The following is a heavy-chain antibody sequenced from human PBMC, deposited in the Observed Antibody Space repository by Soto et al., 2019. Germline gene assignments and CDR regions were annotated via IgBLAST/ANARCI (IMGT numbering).Heavy chain of an antibody. V-gene: IGHV3-30-3*01. J-gene: IGHJ3*02. CDR1: GFTFSSYA. Sequence: QVQLVESGGGVVQPGRSLRLSCAASGFTFSSYAMHWVRQAPGKGLEWVAVISYDGSNKYYADSVKGRFTISRDNSKNTLYLQTNSLRAEDTAVYYCASDSAVTGQDAFDIWGQGTMVTVSS. CDR2: ISYDGSNK. D-gene: IGHD6-19*01. CDR3: ASDSAVTGQDAFDI.